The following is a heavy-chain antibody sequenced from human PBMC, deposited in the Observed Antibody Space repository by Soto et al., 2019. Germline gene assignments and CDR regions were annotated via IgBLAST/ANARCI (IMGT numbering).Heavy chain of an antibody. CDR2: IYYNGRT. D-gene: IGHD6-13*01. Sequence: SETLSLTCAVYGGSFSGYYWSWIRQPPGKGLEWIGYIYYNGRTNYNPSLKSRVTISVDTSKNQFSLKLSSVTAADTAVYYCARLYSSGWSNWFDPWGQGTLVTVSS. J-gene: IGHJ5*02. CDR1: GGSFSGYY. CDR3: ARLYSSGWSNWFDP. V-gene: IGHV4-59*01.